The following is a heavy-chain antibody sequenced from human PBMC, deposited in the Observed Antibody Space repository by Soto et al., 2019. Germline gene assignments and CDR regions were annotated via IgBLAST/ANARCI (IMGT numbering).Heavy chain of an antibody. J-gene: IGHJ4*02. CDR3: ARGRPNYSSFDS. CDR2: VSSDGSST. CDR1: GFTFSSYW. D-gene: IGHD4-4*01. Sequence: EVQLVESGGGLVQPGESLRLSCAASGFTFSSYWMHWIRQAPGKGLVWVSRVSSDGSSTVYATSVKGRLTISRDNAKNTLYLQMNSLSEEDTAVYYCARGRPNYSSFDSWGQGNLVTVSS. V-gene: IGHV3-74*01.